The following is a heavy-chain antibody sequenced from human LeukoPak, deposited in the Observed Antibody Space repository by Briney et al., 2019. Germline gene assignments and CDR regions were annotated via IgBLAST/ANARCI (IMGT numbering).Heavy chain of an antibody. CDR3: ARGRSGWDYYYYYGMDV. CDR1: GGTFSSYA. CDR2: IIPIFGTA. V-gene: IGHV1-69*13. Sequence: SVKVSCKASGGTFSSYAISWVRRAPGQGLEWMGGIIPIFGTANYAQKFQGRVTITADESTSTAYMELSSLRSEDTAVYYCARGRSGWDYYYYYGMDVWGQGTTVTVSS. J-gene: IGHJ6*02. D-gene: IGHD6-19*01.